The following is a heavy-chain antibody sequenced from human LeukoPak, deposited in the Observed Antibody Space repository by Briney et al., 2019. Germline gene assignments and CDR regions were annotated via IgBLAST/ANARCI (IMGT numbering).Heavy chain of an antibody. D-gene: IGHD2-15*01. V-gene: IGHV3-30*02. CDR1: GFTFRRYG. J-gene: IGHJ4*02. CDR3: ANGDCRGGRCSSGAH. Sequence: PGGALTLSCTGSGFTFRRYGMHWVRQAPGKGLEWGAYTRDDAAKTWYGGSVKGRFTISRDNSKNTLYLHMNSVRGEDTAMYYCANGDCRGGRCSSGAHWGQGTLVTVSS. CDR2: TRDDAAKT.